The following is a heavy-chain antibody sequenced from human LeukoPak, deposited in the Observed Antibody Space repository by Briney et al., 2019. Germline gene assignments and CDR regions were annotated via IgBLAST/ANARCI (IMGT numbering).Heavy chain of an antibody. CDR1: GYRFTTDY. D-gene: IGHD3-22*01. CDR2: IYPDDSET. CDR3: ARQAYGSHFDAFDI. Sequence: KCGESLKISCKASGYRFTTDYIGWVRQMPGKGLEWMGIIYPDDSETNYSPSFQGQVSMSVDKSITTAYLQWSSLKASDTAIYYCARQAYGSHFDAFDIWGQGTMVTVSS. V-gene: IGHV5-51*01. J-gene: IGHJ3*02.